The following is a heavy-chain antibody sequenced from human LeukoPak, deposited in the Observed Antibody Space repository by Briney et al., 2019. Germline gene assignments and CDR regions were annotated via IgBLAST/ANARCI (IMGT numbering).Heavy chain of an antibody. CDR3: TRGATGSHY. Sequence: GGSLRLSCAASGFTFSSFAMSWVREAPGKGLEWVSAISGSGGSTYYADSVKGRFTISRDNSKNTLYLQMNSLRAEDTAVYYCTRGATGSHYWGQGTLVTVSS. D-gene: IGHD1-26*01. J-gene: IGHJ4*02. V-gene: IGHV3-23*01. CDR2: ISGSGGST. CDR1: GFTFSSFA.